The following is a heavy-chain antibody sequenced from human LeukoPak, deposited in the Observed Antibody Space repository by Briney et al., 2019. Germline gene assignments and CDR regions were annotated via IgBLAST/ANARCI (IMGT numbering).Heavy chain of an antibody. CDR3: ARDRYSSSSRSRWFDP. V-gene: IGHV1-69*05. CDR2: IIPIFGTA. CDR1: GGTFSSYA. Sequence: SVRVSCKASGGTFSSYAISWVRQAPGQGLEWMGGIIPIFGTANYAQKFQGRVTITTDESTSTAYMELSSLRSEDTAVYYCARDRYSSSSRSRWFDPRGQGTLVTVSS. J-gene: IGHJ5*02. D-gene: IGHD6-6*01.